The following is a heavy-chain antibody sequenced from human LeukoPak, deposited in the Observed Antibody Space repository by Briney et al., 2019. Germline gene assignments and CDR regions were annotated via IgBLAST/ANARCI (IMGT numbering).Heavy chain of an antibody. D-gene: IGHD1-1*01. Sequence: TGGSLRLSCAASGFTVSSIAMTWVRQAPGKGLEWVSTIRSNGDTAYNADSVKGRFTISRDNSKKTLYLQMNSLRVEDTAIYYCAKGQELDDGVFDSWGQGTLVTVSS. J-gene: IGHJ4*02. CDR2: IRSNGDTA. V-gene: IGHV3-23*01. CDR3: AKGQELDDGVFDS. CDR1: GFTVSSIA.